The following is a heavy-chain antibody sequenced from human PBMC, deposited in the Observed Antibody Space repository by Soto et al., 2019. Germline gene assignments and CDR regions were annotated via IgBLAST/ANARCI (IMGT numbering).Heavy chain of an antibody. CDR1: GFTFPSSA. V-gene: IGHV1-58*01. D-gene: IGHD2-21*01. Sequence: GASVKVSFKASGFTFPSSAVQWVRQARGQRLEWIGWIVVGSGKTDYAQSLQARVTITRDMSTNTAYMELSGLRSEDTAVYYCAATFDSGSYDFGGHPWWGQGTLVTVSS. J-gene: IGHJ4*02. CDR2: IVVGSGKT. CDR3: AATFDSGSYDFGGHPW.